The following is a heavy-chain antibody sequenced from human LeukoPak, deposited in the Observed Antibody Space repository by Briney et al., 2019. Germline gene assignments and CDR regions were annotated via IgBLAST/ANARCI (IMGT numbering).Heavy chain of an antibody. J-gene: IGHJ4*02. CDR3: ARVVVVVPAAIPPDY. CDR2: ISAYNGNT. CDR1: GYTFTSYG. D-gene: IGHD2-2*01. V-gene: IGHV1-18*01. Sequence: ASVKVSCKASGYTFTSYGISWVRQAPGQGLEWMGWISAYNGNTNYAQKLQGRVTMTTDTSTSTAYMELRSLRSDDTAVYYCARVVVVVPAAIPPDYWGQGTLVTVSS.